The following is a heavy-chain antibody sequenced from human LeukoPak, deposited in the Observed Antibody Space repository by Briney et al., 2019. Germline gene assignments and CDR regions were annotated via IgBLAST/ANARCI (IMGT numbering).Heavy chain of an antibody. CDR3: AKDRYSSASLLANNPFDY. CDR2: LSDSGRAI. J-gene: IGHJ4*02. CDR1: GFNFNAYG. D-gene: IGHD6-25*01. V-gene: IGHV3-30*02. Sequence: GGSLTLSCVASGFNFNAYGMNWVRQAPGKGLEWLAFLSDSGRAIHYADSVKGRFTISRDNSKNTLYLQMNSLTAVDTAVYYCAKDRYSSASLLANNPFDYWGQGTLVTVSS.